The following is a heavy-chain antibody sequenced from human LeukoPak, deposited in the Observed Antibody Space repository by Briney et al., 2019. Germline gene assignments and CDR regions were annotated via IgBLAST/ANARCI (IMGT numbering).Heavy chain of an antibody. Sequence: GGSLRLSCAASGFTFSSYSMNWVRQAPGKGLEWVSSISFGGSYIYYADSVKGRLTISRDNTKHSLYLRMNSLRAEDTAVYYCARCFALETDAFDIWGQGTMVTVSS. V-gene: IGHV3-21*01. CDR3: ARCFALETDAFDI. CDR1: GFTFSSYS. J-gene: IGHJ3*02. D-gene: IGHD2-2*01. CDR2: ISFGGSYI.